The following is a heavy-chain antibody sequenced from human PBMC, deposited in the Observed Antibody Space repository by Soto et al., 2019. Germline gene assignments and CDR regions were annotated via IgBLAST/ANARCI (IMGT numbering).Heavy chain of an antibody. CDR3: ARVLLDSYYYYMDV. CDR1: GFTVNDNF. CDR2: MYVGGST. V-gene: IGHV3-66*01. J-gene: IGHJ6*03. Sequence: GGSLRLSCAASGFTVNDNFMSWVRQAPGKGLEWVSVMYVGGSTYYADSVQGRFTISRDTSKNIGYLQMSSLRAEDTAVYYCARVLLDSYYYYMDVWGKGTTVTVSS. D-gene: IGHD3-3*01.